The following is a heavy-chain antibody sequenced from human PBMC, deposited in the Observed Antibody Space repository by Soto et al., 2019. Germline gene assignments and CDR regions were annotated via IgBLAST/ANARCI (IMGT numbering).Heavy chain of an antibody. D-gene: IGHD1-26*01. Sequence: ASVKVSCKASGGTFSSYAISWVRQAPGQGLEWMGGIIPILGIANYAQKFQGRVTITADKSTSTAYMELSSLRSEDTAVYYCASIKFGGATTRDYYYGMDVWGQGTTVTVSS. CDR3: ASIKFGGATTRDYYYGMDV. V-gene: IGHV1-69*10. J-gene: IGHJ6*02. CDR2: IIPILGIA. CDR1: GGTFSSYA.